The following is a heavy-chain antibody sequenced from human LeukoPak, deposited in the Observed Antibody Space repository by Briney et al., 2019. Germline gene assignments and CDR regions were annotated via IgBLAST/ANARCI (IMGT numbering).Heavy chain of an antibody. V-gene: IGHV3-23*01. J-gene: IGHJ3*02. CDR3: AKSILWSDAFDI. Sequence: GGSLRLSCAASGFTFSSYAMSWVRQAPGKGLEWVSAISGSGSSTYYADSVKGRFTISRDNSKNTLYLQMNSLRAEDTAVYYCAKSILWSDAFDIWGQGTMVTVSS. CDR1: GFTFSSYA. D-gene: IGHD3-10*01. CDR2: ISGSGSST.